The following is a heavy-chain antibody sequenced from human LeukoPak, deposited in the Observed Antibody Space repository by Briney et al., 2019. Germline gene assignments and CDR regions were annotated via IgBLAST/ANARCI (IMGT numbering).Heavy chain of an antibody. CDR2: VYYTGST. D-gene: IGHD3-10*01. CDR3: ARAIGSGDFYSRAYYYYMDV. CDR1: GGSISSYY. Sequence: SETLSLTCTVSGGSISSYYWSWVRQPPGKGLEWIGFVYYTGSTNYNPSLKSRVTISVDTSKNQFSLKLRSVTAADTAVYYCARAIGSGDFYSRAYYYYMDVWGKGTTVTISS. J-gene: IGHJ6*03. V-gene: IGHV4-59*08.